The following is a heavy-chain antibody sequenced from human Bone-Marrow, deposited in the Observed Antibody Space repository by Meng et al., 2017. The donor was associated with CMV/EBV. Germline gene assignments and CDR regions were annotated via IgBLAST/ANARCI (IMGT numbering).Heavy chain of an antibody. Sequence: SETPSLTHTVSGGPISSYYWSWIRQPPGNGLEWIGYIYYSGSTNYNPSLKSRVTISVDTSKNQFSLKLSSVTAADPAVYYCASSPDDSSGYYPPNWFDPWGHGTLVTVSS. CDR2: IYYSGST. CDR3: ASSPDDSSGYYPPNWFDP. J-gene: IGHJ5*02. CDR1: GGPISSYY. D-gene: IGHD3-22*01. V-gene: IGHV4-59*01.